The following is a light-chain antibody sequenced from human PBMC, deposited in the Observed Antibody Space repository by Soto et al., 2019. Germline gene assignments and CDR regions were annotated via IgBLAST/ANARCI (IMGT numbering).Light chain of an antibody. CDR2: GGS. Sequence: ELVLTQSPGTLSLSPGERATLSCRASQSVSSTYLAWYQQKPGQAPRLLICGGSSRATGIPDRFSGSGSGTDFNLTISRLEPDDFAVYYCQQYGTSPLTFGGGTKVEIK. J-gene: IGKJ4*01. CDR3: QQYGTSPLT. V-gene: IGKV3-20*01. CDR1: QSVSSTY.